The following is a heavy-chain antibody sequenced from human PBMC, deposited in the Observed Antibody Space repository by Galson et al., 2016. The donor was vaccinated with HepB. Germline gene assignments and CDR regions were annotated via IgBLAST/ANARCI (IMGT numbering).Heavy chain of an antibody. CDR2: IFYSGAT. Sequence: TLSLTCNVSGVSIRSGGYYWSWIRQHPGKGLEWIGNIFYSGATEYNPSLKSRVTISVDTSKNQFSLKLSSVTAADTAIDFCARDHPLYGDFSAFDIWGPGTMVPVSS. V-gene: IGHV4-31*03. D-gene: IGHD4-17*01. J-gene: IGHJ3*02. CDR1: GVSIRSGGYY. CDR3: ARDHPLYGDFSAFDI.